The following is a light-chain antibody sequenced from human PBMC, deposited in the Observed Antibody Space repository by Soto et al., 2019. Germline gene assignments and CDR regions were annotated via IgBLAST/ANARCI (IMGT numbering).Light chain of an antibody. CDR3: SSYTSSSTPV. Sequence: QSVLTQPASVSGSPGQSITISCTGTSSDVGGYNYVSWYQQHPGKAPKLMIYDVSNRPSGVSNRFSGSKSGNTASLTLSGLQAEDEADYYCSSYTSSSTPVFGGGTKVTVL. V-gene: IGLV2-14*01. J-gene: IGLJ2*01. CDR2: DVS. CDR1: SSDVGGYNY.